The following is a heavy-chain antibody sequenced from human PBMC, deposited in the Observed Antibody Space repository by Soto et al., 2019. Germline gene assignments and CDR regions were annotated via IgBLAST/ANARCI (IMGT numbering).Heavy chain of an antibody. CDR2: INPDGSTT. V-gene: IGHV3-74*01. CDR3: ARAATGAYYFDY. Sequence: EVQLVESGGGLVQPGGSLRLSCAASGFTFSSYWMHWVRQAPGKGLVWVSRINPDGSTTSYADSVKGRFTISRDSAKDTLYLQMNSLRAEDTAVYYCARAATGAYYFDYWGQGTLVTVSS. CDR1: GFTFSSYW. J-gene: IGHJ4*02. D-gene: IGHD6-13*01.